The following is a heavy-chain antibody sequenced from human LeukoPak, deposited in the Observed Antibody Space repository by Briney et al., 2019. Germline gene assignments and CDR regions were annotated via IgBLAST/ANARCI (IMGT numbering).Heavy chain of an antibody. CDR3: AKGGNYPPYYYYYMDV. J-gene: IGHJ6*03. CDR1: GFTFDDYT. Sequence: SGGSLRLSCAASGFTFDDYTCTGSGKLQGRAWSGSADSVKGRFTISRDNAKNSLYLQMNSLRAEDTALYYCAKGGNYPPYYYYYMDVWGKGTTVTVSS. D-gene: IGHD4-23*01. V-gene: IGHV3-9*01.